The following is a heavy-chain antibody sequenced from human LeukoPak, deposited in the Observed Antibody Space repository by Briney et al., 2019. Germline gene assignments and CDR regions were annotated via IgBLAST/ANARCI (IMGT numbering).Heavy chain of an antibody. D-gene: IGHD3-9*01. J-gene: IGHJ6*03. CDR3: ARLLSYDILTDNYYKYYMDV. CDR1: GGSIRDNNYY. Sequence: PSETLSLTCTVSGGSIRDNNYYWGWIRQPPGKGLEWIGGIFHSGRTFYNPSLRSRVSMSVDTSKKQIALTVSSVTAADTAVCYCARLLSYDILTDNYYKYYMDVWGKGATVTVSS. CDR2: IFHSGRT. V-gene: IGHV4-39*01.